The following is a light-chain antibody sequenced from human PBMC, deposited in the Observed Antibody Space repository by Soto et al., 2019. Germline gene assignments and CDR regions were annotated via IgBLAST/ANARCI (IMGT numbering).Light chain of an antibody. V-gene: IGKV1-39*01. Sequence: DLQMTQSPSSLSASVGDRVTITCRASQSISSYLNWYQQKPGKAPKLLIHAASILQTGVPSRFSGIGSGTDFTLTISSLQPEYFATDDCQQSYSTPLTCGGGTKVQIK. CDR1: QSISSY. J-gene: IGKJ4*01. CDR2: AAS. CDR3: QQSYSTPLT.